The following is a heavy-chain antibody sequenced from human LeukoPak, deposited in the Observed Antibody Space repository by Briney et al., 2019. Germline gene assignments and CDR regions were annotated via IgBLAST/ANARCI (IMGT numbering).Heavy chain of an antibody. Sequence: PGRSLRLSCAASGLTFSSHGMHWVRQAPGKGLEWVAVISFDGGNKYYADSVKGRFTISRDNSKNTLYLQLNGLRAEDTAVYYCASTRLSDFDSWGQGTLVTVSS. D-gene: IGHD2-2*01. V-gene: IGHV3-30*03. CDR3: ASTRLSDFDS. CDR2: ISFDGGNK. J-gene: IGHJ4*02. CDR1: GLTFSSHG.